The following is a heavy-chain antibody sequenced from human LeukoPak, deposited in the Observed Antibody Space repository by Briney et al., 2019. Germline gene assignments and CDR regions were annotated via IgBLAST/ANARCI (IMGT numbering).Heavy chain of an antibody. J-gene: IGHJ4*02. CDR3: ARESSSTPFDY. Sequence: PSETLSLTCTVSGGSISSSSYYWGWIRQPPGKGLEWIGSIYYSGSTYYNPSLKSRVTISVDTSKNQFSLKLSSVTAAGTAVYYCARESSSTPFDYWGQGTLVSVSS. V-gene: IGHV4-39*07. D-gene: IGHD6-6*01. CDR2: IYYSGST. CDR1: GGSISSSSYY.